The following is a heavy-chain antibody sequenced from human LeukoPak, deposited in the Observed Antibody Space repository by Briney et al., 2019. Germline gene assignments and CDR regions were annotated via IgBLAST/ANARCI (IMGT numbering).Heavy chain of an antibody. Sequence: PSETLSLTCTVSGGSISSYYWSWIRQPPGKGLEWIGYIYTSGSTNYNPSLKSRVTISVDTSKNQFSLKLSSVTAADTAVYYCARHGGYHSDYFDYWGQGTLVTVSS. CDR1: GGSISSYY. V-gene: IGHV4-4*09. J-gene: IGHJ4*02. CDR3: ARHGGYHSDYFDY. D-gene: IGHD3-22*01. CDR2: IYTSGST.